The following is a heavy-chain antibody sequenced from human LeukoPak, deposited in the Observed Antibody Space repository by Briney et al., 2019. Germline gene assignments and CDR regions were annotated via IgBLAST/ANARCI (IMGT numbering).Heavy chain of an antibody. Sequence: GGSLRLSCAASGFTFSSYAMHWVRQAPGKGLEWVAVISHDGSNKYYADSVKGRFTISRDNSKNTLYLQMNSLRAEDTAVYYCARETYYYDSSGYDNFDYWGQGTLVTVSS. CDR1: GFTFSSYA. CDR2: ISHDGSNK. CDR3: ARETYYYDSSGYDNFDY. J-gene: IGHJ4*02. V-gene: IGHV3-30-3*01. D-gene: IGHD3-22*01.